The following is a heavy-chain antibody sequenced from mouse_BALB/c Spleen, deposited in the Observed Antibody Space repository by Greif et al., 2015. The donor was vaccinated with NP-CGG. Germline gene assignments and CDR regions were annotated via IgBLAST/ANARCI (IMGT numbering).Heavy chain of an antibody. CDR1: GYTFTSYY. CDR3: TRRGFYAMDY. Sequence: QVQLKESGAELVKPGASVKLSCKASGYTFTSYYMYWVKQRPGQGLEWIGGINPSNGGTNSNERFKSKATLTVDKSSSTAYMQLSSLTSEDSAVYYCTRRGFYAMDYWGQGTSVTVSS. V-gene: IGHV1S81*02. CDR2: INPSNGGT. J-gene: IGHJ4*01.